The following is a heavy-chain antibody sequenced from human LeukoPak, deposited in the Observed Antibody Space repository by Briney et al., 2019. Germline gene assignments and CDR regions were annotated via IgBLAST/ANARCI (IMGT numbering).Heavy chain of an antibody. D-gene: IGHD6-19*01. Sequence: GGSLRLSCAASGFTFSSYSMNWVRQAPGKGLEWVSCISSNSDKIHYVDSVKGRFTISRDNAENSLYLQMSGLRAEDTAIYYCARGHDSSGWPNWFDPWGQGTLVTVSS. CDR2: ISSNSDKI. V-gene: IGHV3-21*01. CDR3: ARGHDSSGWPNWFDP. CDR1: GFTFSSYS. J-gene: IGHJ5*02.